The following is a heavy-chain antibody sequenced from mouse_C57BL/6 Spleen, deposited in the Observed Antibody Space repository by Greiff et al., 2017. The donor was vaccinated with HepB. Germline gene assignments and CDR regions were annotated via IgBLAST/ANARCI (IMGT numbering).Heavy chain of an antibody. J-gene: IGHJ2*01. CDR3: ARHLYDYDPHFDY. CDR1: GYTFTSYG. D-gene: IGHD2-4*01. Sequence: QVQLQQSGAELARPGASVKLSCKASGYTFTSYGISWVKQRTGQGLEWIGEIYPRSGNTYYKEKFKGKATLTADKSSSTAYMELRSLTSEDSAVYFCARHLYDYDPHFDYWGQGTTLTVSS. V-gene: IGHV1-81*01. CDR2: IYPRSGNT.